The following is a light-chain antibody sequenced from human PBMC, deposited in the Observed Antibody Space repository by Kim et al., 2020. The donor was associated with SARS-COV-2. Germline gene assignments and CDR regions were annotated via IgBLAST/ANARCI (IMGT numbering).Light chain of an antibody. J-gene: IGKJ4*01. CDR3: QQLNSYPLT. CDR1: QGVSTY. V-gene: IGKV1-9*01. CDR2: AAS. Sequence: DIQLTQSPSFLSASVGDRVTITCRASQGVSTYIAWYQQKPRKVRKLLIYAASTLQSGVPPRFSGSGSGTEFTLTISSLQPEDFSTYYCQQLNSYPLTFGGGTKVVIK.